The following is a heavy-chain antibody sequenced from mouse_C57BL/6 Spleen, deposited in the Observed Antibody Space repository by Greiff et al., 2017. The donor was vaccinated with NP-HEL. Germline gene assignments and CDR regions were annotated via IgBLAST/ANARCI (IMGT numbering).Heavy chain of an antibody. D-gene: IGHD2-3*01. CDR2: IYPRDGST. CDR3: ARLPYDGYYGGGAMYY. CDR1: GYTFKSYD. Sequence: VQLQQSGPELVKPGASVKLSCKASGYTFKSYDINWVKQRPGQGLERIGWIYPRDGSTKYNEKFKGKATLTVDTSSSTAYMELHSLTSEDSAVYFCARLPYDGYYGGGAMYYWGQGTSVTVSS. J-gene: IGHJ4*01. V-gene: IGHV1-85*01.